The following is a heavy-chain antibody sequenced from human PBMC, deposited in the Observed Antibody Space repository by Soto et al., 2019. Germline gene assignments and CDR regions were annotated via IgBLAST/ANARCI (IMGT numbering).Heavy chain of an antibody. CDR1: GFTFSSYA. J-gene: IGHJ4*02. V-gene: IGHV3-23*01. CDR2: ISGSGGST. D-gene: IGHD3-10*01. Sequence: EVQLLESGGGLVQPGGSLRLSCAASGFTFSSYAMSWVRQAPGKGLEGVSAISGSGGSTYYADSVKGRFTISRDNSKNTLYLQMNSLRAEDTAVYYCAKYGYGSGSYDYWGQGTLVTVSS. CDR3: AKYGYGSGSYDY.